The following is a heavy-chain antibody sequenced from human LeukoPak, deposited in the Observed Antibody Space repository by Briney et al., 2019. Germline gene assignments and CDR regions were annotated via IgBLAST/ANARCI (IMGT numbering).Heavy chain of an antibody. CDR2: IRYDGSNK. CDR1: GFTFSSYG. J-gene: IGHJ4*02. Sequence: PGGPLSLSCASSGFTFSSYGMHWVRPAPGKGLGWGAFIRYDGSNKYSGDSVKGRFTISSANSKNTLYLQMNSLRVEDTAVYYCAKAPGSYGLNWGQGTLVTVSS. D-gene: IGHD1-26*01. V-gene: IGHV3-30*02. CDR3: AKAPGSYGLN.